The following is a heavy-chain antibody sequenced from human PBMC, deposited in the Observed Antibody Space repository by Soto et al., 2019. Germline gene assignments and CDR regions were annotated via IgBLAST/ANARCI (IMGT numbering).Heavy chain of an antibody. V-gene: IGHV4-31*03. CDR3: ARSSRSYFDY. CDR1: GGSISRSGYF. Sequence: QVQLQESGPGLVKPSQTLSLTCSVSGGSISRSGYFWSWIRQHPGKGLEWIGYIYDSGSTYYNPSLKSRVSLSVDTSKNQFSLNLTSVTAADTAMFYWARSSRSYFDYWGQGTLVTVSS. J-gene: IGHJ4*02. CDR2: IYDSGST.